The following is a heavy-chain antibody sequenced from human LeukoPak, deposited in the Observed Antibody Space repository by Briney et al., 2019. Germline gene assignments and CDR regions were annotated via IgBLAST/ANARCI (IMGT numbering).Heavy chain of an antibody. CDR3: ARDHPARVPAAILYFQH. CDR2: ISSGGSTI. CDR1: GFTVSSYE. D-gene: IGHD2-2*01. V-gene: IGHV3-48*03. Sequence: GGSLRLSCAASGFTVSSYEMNWVRQAPGKGLEWVSYISSGGSTIYYADSVKGRFTISRDNAKNSLYLQMNSLRADDTDVYYCARDHPARVPAAILYFQHWGQGTLVTVSS. J-gene: IGHJ1*01.